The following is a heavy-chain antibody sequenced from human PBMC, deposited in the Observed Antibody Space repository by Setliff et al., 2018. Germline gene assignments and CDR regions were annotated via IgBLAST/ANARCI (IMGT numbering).Heavy chain of an antibody. CDR3: ARSPPNRGSGSGWYGDF. J-gene: IGHJ4*02. CDR1: GYTFTNYG. CDR2: ISAYDGNT. Sequence: ASVKVSCKASGYTFTNYGITWVRQAPGQGLEWMGWISAYDGNTKFAQNTQGRVTLTTDTPTSTAYMELRSLRSDDTAVYYCARSPPNRGSGSGWYGDFWGQGTLVTVSS. V-gene: IGHV1-18*01. D-gene: IGHD6-19*01.